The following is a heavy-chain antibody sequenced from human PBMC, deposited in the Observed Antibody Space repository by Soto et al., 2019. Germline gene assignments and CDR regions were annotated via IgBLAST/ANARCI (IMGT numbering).Heavy chain of an antibody. D-gene: IGHD3-16*01. CDR2: TYYRSKWLN. J-gene: IGHJ4*02. CDR3: VRGGGNFDY. V-gene: IGHV6-1*01. CDR1: GDSVSSNSAA. Sequence: QVQLQQSGPGLVKPSQTLSLTCAISGDSVSSNSAAWNWIRQSPSRGLEWLGRTYYRSKWLNDYELSVKSRIAINPATSKNQFSLQLSYVTPEDTAVYYCVRGGGNFDYWGQGTLVTVSS.